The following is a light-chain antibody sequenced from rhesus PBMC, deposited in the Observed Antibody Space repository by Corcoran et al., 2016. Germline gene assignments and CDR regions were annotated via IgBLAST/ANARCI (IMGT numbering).Light chain of an antibody. Sequence: DIQMTQSPSSLSASVGDTVTITCRASQGISSWLAWYQQKPGKAPKLLIYKASSLQSGVPSRFSGSGSWTDYTLTISSRQSEDFSTYYCQQYSSRPYSFGQGTKVEIK. V-gene: IGKV1-22*01. CDR3: QQYSSRPYS. CDR2: KAS. J-gene: IGKJ2*01. CDR1: QGISSW.